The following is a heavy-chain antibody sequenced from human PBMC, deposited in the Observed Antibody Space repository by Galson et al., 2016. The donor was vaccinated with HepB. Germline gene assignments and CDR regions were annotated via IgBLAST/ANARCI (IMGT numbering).Heavy chain of an antibody. CDR3: SRKMTGSYFD. D-gene: IGHD3-10*01. CDR1: GFTFNAHW. CDR2: IRGDGIVS. Sequence: SLRLSCAASGFTFNAHWMNWVRQAPGRGLEWVANIRGDGIVSYYAESVRGRFTISRANAKNSLYLQMNGLRVDETAVYYFSRKMTGSYFDWGQGTLVTVSS. V-gene: IGHV3-7*01. J-gene: IGHJ4*02.